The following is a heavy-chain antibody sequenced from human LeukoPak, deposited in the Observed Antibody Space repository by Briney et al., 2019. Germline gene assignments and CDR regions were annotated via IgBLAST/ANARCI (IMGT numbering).Heavy chain of an antibody. V-gene: IGHV1-2*02. CDR2: INPNSGGT. CDR3: ARDLYYYGSGSYYYH. Sequence: ASVKVSCKASGYTFTGYYMHWVRQAPGQGLEWMGWINPNSGGTNYAQKFQGRVTMTRDTSISTAYMELSRLRSDDTAVYYCARDLYYYGSGSYYYHWGQGTLVTVSS. CDR1: GYTFTGYY. D-gene: IGHD3-10*01. J-gene: IGHJ5*02.